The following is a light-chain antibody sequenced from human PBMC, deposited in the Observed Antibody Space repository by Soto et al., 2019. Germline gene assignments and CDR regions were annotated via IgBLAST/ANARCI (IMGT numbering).Light chain of an antibody. CDR2: DAS. V-gene: IGKV3-11*01. Sequence: DIVLTQSPGTLSLSPGERATLYCRASQSISNYLAWYQQKPGQAPRLLIYDASNRATGIPARFTGAGSGTDFSLTISSLEPEDFATYYCQQRSKWPLTFGGGTKVDIK. CDR3: QQRSKWPLT. CDR1: QSISNY. J-gene: IGKJ4*01.